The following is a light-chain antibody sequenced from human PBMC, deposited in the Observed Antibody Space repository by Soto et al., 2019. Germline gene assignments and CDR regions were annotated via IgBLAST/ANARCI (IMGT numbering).Light chain of an antibody. CDR3: SSYTSSSTYV. CDR1: SSDVGGYNY. V-gene: IGLV2-14*01. CDR2: DVS. Sequence: QSALTQPASVSGSPGQWITISCTGTSSDVGGYNYVSWYQQHPGKAPKLMIYDVSNRPSGVSNRFSGSKSVNTASLTISDLQAEDEADYYCSSYTSSSTYVFGTGTKFTVL. J-gene: IGLJ1*01.